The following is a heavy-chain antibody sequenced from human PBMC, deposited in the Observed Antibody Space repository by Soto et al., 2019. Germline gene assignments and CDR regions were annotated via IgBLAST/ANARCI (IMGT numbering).Heavy chain of an antibody. CDR1: GGSISSGGYS. Sequence: NPSETLSLTCAVSGGSISSGGYSWSWIRQPPGKGLEWIGYIYRSGSTYYNPSLKSRVTISVDRSKNQFSLKLSSVTAADTAVYYCASRSTSFGVVVPAGAAYYGMDVWGQGTTVTVSS. V-gene: IGHV4-30-2*01. CDR2: IYRSGST. CDR3: ASRSTSFGVVVPAGAAYYGMDV. D-gene: IGHD2-2*01. J-gene: IGHJ6*02.